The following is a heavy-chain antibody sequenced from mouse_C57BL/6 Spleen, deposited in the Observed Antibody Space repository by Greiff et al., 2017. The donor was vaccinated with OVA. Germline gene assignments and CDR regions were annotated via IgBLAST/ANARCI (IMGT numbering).Heavy chain of an antibody. J-gene: IGHJ4*01. CDR1: GYTFTSYW. CDR2: IHPNSGST. Sequence: QVQLKQPGAELVKPGASVKLSCKASGYTFTSYWMHWVKQRPGQGLEWIGMIHPNSGSTNYNEKFKSKATLTVDKSSSTAYMQLSSLTSEDSAVYYCARRDDGYYEKDYYAMDYWGQGTSVTVSS. CDR3: ARRDDGYYEKDYYAMDY. V-gene: IGHV1-64*01. D-gene: IGHD2-3*01.